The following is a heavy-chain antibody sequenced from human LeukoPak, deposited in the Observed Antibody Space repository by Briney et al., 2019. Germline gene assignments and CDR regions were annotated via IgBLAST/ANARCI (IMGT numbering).Heavy chain of an antibody. V-gene: IGHV3-23*01. J-gene: IGHJ6*03. D-gene: IGHD4-23*01. Sequence: PGGSLRLSCAASGFTFSSYAMSWVRQAPGKGLEWVSAISGSGGSTYYADSVKGRFTISRDNSKNTLYLQMNSLRAEDTAVYYCAKGGGLRWLDYYYMDVWGKGTTVTVSS. CDR2: ISGSGGST. CDR1: GFTFSSYA. CDR3: AKGGGLRWLDYYYMDV.